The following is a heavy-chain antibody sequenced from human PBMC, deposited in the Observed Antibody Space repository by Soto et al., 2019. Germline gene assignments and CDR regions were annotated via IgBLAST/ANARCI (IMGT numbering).Heavy chain of an antibody. CDR3: ARLSGGYSSSWYLGPGDY. V-gene: IGHV5-51*01. Sequence: GESLKISCKGSGYSFTSYWIGWVRQMPEKGLEWMGIIYPGDSETRYSPSFQGQVTISADKSISTAYLQWSSLKASDTAMYYCARLSGGYSSSWYLGPGDYWGQGTLVTV. D-gene: IGHD6-13*01. CDR2: IYPGDSET. CDR1: GYSFTSYW. J-gene: IGHJ4*02.